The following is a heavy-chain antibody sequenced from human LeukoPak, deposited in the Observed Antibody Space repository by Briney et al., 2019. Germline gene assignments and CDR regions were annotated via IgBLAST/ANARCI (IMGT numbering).Heavy chain of an antibody. CDR1: GGSISSSNW. D-gene: IGHD3-10*01. CDR2: IYHSGST. Sequence: PSGTLSLTCAVSGGSISSSNWWSWVRQPPGKGLEWIGEIYHSGSTNYNPSLKSRVTISVDTSKNQSSLKLSSVTAADTAVYYCASRYGSGSYDYWGQGTLVTVSS. CDR3: ASRYGSGSYDY. V-gene: IGHV4-4*02. J-gene: IGHJ4*02.